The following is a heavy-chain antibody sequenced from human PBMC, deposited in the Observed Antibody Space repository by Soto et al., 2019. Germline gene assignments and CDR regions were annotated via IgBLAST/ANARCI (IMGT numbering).Heavy chain of an antibody. J-gene: IGHJ3*02. V-gene: IGHV3-30*18. CDR3: AKSYYDISYGPDAFDI. Sequence: GGSLRLSCAASGFTFSSYGMHWVRQAPGKGLEWVAVISYDGSNKYYADSVKGRFTISRDNSKNTLYLQMNSLRAEDTAVYYCAKSYYDISYGPDAFDIWGQGTMVTVSS. CDR1: GFTFSSYG. CDR2: ISYDGSNK. D-gene: IGHD3-22*01.